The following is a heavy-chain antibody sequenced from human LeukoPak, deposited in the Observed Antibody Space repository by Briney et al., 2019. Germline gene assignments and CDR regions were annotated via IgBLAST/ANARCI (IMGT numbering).Heavy chain of an antibody. CDR1: GGSISSGDYY. Sequence: SETLSLTCTVSGGSISSGDYYWSWIRQPPGKGLEWIGYIYYSGSTYYNPSLKSRVTISVDTSKNQFSLKLSSVTAADTAVYYCARTHNWDWYFDLWGRGTLVTVSS. CDR2: IYYSGST. CDR3: ARTHNWDWYFDL. D-gene: IGHD1-20*01. V-gene: IGHV4-30-4*01. J-gene: IGHJ2*01.